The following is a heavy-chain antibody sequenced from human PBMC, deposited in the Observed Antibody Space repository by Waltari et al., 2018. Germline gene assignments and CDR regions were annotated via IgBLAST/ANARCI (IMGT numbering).Heavy chain of an antibody. D-gene: IGHD2-15*01. CDR2: IIPIFGTA. V-gene: IGHV1-69*05. Sequence: QVQLVQSGAEVKKPGSSVTVSCKASGGTFSSYDISWVRQAPGQGLGWMGGIIPIFGTANYAQKFQGRVTITTDESTSTAYMELSSLRSEDTAVYYCARDRGGSYGMDVWGQGTTVTVSS. CDR3: ARDRGGSYGMDV. J-gene: IGHJ6*02. CDR1: GGTFSSYD.